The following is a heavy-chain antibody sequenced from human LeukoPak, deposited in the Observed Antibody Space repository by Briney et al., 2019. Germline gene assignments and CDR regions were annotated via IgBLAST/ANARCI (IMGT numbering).Heavy chain of an antibody. CDR3: ARVAEYYHDSSGPADYYYGMDV. V-gene: IGHV1-8*01. Sequence: ASVKVSCKASGYTFTSYDINWVRQATGQGLEWTGWMNPNSGNTGYAQKFQGRVTMTRNTSISTAYMELSSLRSEDTAVYYCARVAEYYHDSSGPADYYYGMDVWGQGTTVTVSS. CDR2: MNPNSGNT. D-gene: IGHD3-22*01. CDR1: GYTFTSYD. J-gene: IGHJ6*02.